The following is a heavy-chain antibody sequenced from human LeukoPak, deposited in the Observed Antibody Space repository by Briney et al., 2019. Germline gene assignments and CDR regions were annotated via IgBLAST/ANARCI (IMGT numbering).Heavy chain of an antibody. Sequence: GGSLRLSCAASGFTFSSYSMNWVRQAPGKGLEWVSSISSSSSYIYYADPVKGRFTVSRDYSKSTLYVQMNSLRVEDTAVYYCARGHNHDTWNPFDYWGQGTLVTVSS. V-gene: IGHV3-21*04. CDR2: ISSSSSYI. CDR3: ARGHNHDTWNPFDY. D-gene: IGHD3-3*01. CDR1: GFTFSSYS. J-gene: IGHJ4*02.